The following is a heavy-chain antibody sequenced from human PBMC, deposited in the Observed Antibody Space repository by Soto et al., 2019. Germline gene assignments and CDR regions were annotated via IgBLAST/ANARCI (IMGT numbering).Heavy chain of an antibody. D-gene: IGHD3-9*01. CDR2: IYYSGST. CDR1: GGSISSGDYY. J-gene: IGHJ5*02. V-gene: IGHV4-30-4*01. CDR3: ATRVRYFDRLS. Sequence: SETLSLTCTVSGGSISSGDYYWSWIRQPPGKGLEWIGYIYYSGSTYYNPSLKSRVTISVDTSKNQFSLKLSSVTAADTAVYYCATRVRYFDRLSWGQGTLVTVSS.